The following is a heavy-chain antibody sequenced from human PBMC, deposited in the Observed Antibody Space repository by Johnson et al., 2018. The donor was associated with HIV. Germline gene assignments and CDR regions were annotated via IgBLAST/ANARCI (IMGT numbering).Heavy chain of an antibody. CDR2: INSDGSST. D-gene: IGHD4-23*01. CDR3: TTDLVTPHAFDI. CDR1: GFTFSSYW. Sequence: VQLVESGGGLVQPGGSLRLSCAASGFTFSSYWMHWVRQAPGKGLVWVSRINSDGSSTNYAASVKGRFTISRDNAKNTLYLQRNSLRAEDTAVYYCTTDLVTPHAFDIWGQGTMVTVSS. J-gene: IGHJ3*02. V-gene: IGHV3-74*01.